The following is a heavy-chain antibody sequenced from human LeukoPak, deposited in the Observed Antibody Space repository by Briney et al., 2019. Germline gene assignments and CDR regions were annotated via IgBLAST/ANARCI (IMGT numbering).Heavy chain of an antibody. J-gene: IGHJ5*02. D-gene: IGHD3-10*01. CDR2: ISSSSSTI. Sequence: PGGSLRLSCAASGFTFSSYSMNWVRQAPGKGLEWVSYISSSSSTIYYADSVKGRFTISRGNAKNSLYLQMNSLRAEDTAVYYCARDGFGNWFDPWGQGTLVTVSS. CDR1: GFTFSSYS. CDR3: ARDGFGNWFDP. V-gene: IGHV3-48*01.